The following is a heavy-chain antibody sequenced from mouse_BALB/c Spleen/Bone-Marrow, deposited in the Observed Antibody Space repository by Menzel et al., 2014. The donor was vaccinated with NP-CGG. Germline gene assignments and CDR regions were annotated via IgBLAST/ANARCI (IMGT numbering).Heavy chain of an antibody. D-gene: IGHD2-3*01. CDR3: ARDFYDGYYRFAY. CDR2: ISSSSSTI. J-gene: IGHJ3*01. Sequence: EVQLVESGGGLVKPGGYRKLSCAASGFTFSSFGMHWVRQAPEKGLEWVAYISSSSSTIYYADTVKGRFTISRDNPKNTLFLQMTSLRSEDTAMYYCARDFYDGYYRFAYWGQGTLVTASA. V-gene: IGHV5-17*02. CDR1: GFTFSSFG.